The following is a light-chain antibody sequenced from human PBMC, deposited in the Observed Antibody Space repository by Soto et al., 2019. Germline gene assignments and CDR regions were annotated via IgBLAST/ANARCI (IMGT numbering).Light chain of an antibody. CDR1: SSDVGGYNY. Sequence: QSVLTQPRSVSGSPGQSVTISCTGTSSDVGGYNYVSWYQHHPGKAPKLMIYDVSERPSGVPDRFSGSKSGNTASLTISGLQAEDEGDYYCCSYAGSYIFVVFGGGTKLTVL. CDR3: CSYAGSYIFVV. J-gene: IGLJ2*01. V-gene: IGLV2-11*01. CDR2: DVS.